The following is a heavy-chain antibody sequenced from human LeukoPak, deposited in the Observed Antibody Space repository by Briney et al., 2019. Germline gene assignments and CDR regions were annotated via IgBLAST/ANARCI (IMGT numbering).Heavy chain of an antibody. D-gene: IGHD2-15*01. Sequence: GESLKISCKASGYSFTTYWIGWVRQMPGKGLQWMGIIYPGDSDTRYSPSFQGQVTISADKSISTAYLQWGSLKASDTAMYYCARHFLAATSLYYGMDVWGQGTTVTVSS. CDR2: IYPGDSDT. CDR3: ARHFLAATSLYYGMDV. V-gene: IGHV5-51*01. CDR1: GYSFTTYW. J-gene: IGHJ6*02.